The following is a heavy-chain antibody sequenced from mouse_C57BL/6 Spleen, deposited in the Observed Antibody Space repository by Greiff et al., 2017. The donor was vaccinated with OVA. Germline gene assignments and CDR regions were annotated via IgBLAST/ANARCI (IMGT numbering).Heavy chain of an antibody. V-gene: IGHV1-15*01. CDR2: IDPETGGT. CDR3: TRWENAQAKGAMED. Sequence: VQLQQSGAELVRPGASVTLSCKASGYTFTDYEMHWVKQTPVHGLEWIGAIDPETGGTAYNQKFKGKAILTADKSSSTAYMELRSLTSEDSAVYYCTRWENAQAKGAMEDWGQGTTVTASS. D-gene: IGHD3-2*02. CDR1: GYTFTDYE. J-gene: IGHJ4*01.